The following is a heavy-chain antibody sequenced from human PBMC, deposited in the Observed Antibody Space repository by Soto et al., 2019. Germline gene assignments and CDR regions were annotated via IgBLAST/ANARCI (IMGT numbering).Heavy chain of an antibody. CDR2: ISSSGGST. V-gene: IGHV3-23*01. Sequence: EVQLTESGGGLVQPGGSLRLSCAASGFTFSSYAMGWVRQAPGKGLQWISVISSSGGSTYYADSVKGRFTISRDNSKGTLFLDMKSLRAEDSAVYYCARRDNVYIWGSYDYWGQGTLVTVSS. D-gene: IGHD3-16*01. J-gene: IGHJ4*02. CDR3: ARRDNVYIWGSYDY. CDR1: GFTFSSYA.